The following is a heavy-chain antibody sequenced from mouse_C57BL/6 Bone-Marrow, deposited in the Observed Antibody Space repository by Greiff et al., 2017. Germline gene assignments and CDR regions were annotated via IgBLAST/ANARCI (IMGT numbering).Heavy chain of an antibody. V-gene: IGHV6-3*01. CDR3: TGLTGLLGY. CDR1: GFTFSNYW. J-gene: IGHJ2*01. D-gene: IGHD4-1*01. Sequence: DVKVEESGGGLVQPGGSMKLSCVASGFTFSNYWMNWVRQSPEKGLEWVAQIRLKSDNYATHYAESVKGRFTISRDDSKSSVYLQMNNLRAEDTGIYYCTGLTGLLGYWGQGTTLTVSS. CDR2: IRLKSDNYAT.